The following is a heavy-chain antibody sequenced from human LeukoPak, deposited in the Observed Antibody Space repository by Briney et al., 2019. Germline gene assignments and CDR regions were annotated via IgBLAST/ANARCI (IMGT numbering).Heavy chain of an antibody. CDR1: GFTFNNYA. J-gene: IGHJ4*02. V-gene: IGHV3-23*01. CDR3: AKRIQYSSSSAYFDY. Sequence: GGSLRPSCAASGFTFNNYAMSWVRQAPGKGLEWVSAISDSAGDTYYAASVKGRFTISRDNSKKTLYLQMNSLRAEDTAIYYCAKRIQYSSSSAYFDYWGQGTLVTVSS. D-gene: IGHD6-6*01. CDR2: ISDSAGDT.